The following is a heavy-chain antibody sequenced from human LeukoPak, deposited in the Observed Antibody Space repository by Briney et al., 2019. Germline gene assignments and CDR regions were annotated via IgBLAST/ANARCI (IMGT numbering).Heavy chain of an antibody. CDR2: IIPIFDTA. Sequence: GASVKVSCKASGGTFSSYAISWVRQAPGQGLEWMGGIIPIFDTANYAQKFQGRVTMTTDTSTSTAYMELRSLTSDDTAVYYCARDHCSGGSCYLGYWGQGTLVIVSS. CDR1: GGTFSSYA. J-gene: IGHJ4*02. V-gene: IGHV1-69*05. D-gene: IGHD2-15*01. CDR3: ARDHCSGGSCYLGY.